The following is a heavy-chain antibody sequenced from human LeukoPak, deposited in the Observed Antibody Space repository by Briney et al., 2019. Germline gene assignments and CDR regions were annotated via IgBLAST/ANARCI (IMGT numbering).Heavy chain of an antibody. CDR3: FTIAAG. CDR1: GFTFSSYW. V-gene: IGHV3-74*01. J-gene: IGHJ4*02. Sequence: PGGSLRLSCAASGFTFSSYWMHWVRQAPGKGLVWVSRINGDGSSTSYADSVKGRFTISRDNAKNTLYLRMNSLRAEDTAVYYCFTIAAGGGQGTLVTVSS. D-gene: IGHD6-13*01. CDR2: INGDGSST.